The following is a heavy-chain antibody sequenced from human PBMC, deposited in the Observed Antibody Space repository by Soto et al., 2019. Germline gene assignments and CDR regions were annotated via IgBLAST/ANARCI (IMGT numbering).Heavy chain of an antibody. Sequence: LSLTCTVSGGSISSGGYYWSWIRQHPGKGLEWIGYIYYSGSTYYNPSLKSRVTISVDTSKNQFSLKLSSVTAADTAVYYCARDSAIFGEWRWFDPWGQGTLVTVSS. CDR1: GGSISSGGYY. J-gene: IGHJ5*02. CDR3: ARDSAIFGEWRWFDP. V-gene: IGHV4-31*03. CDR2: IYYSGST. D-gene: IGHD3-3*01.